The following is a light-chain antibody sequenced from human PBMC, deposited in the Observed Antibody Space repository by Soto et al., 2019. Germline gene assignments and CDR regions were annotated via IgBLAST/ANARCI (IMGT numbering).Light chain of an antibody. Sequence: QSAPTQPASVSGSPGQSITISCTGTSSDIGSYDLVSWYQQHADKVHKLIIYEVRKRTSGVSNRCSGSKSGNTGSLTISGLQDEDEADSYCCSVSTTFYVFGTGTKLTGL. V-gene: IGLV2-23*02. CDR2: EVR. CDR1: SSDIGSYDL. J-gene: IGLJ1*01. CDR3: CSVSTTFYV.